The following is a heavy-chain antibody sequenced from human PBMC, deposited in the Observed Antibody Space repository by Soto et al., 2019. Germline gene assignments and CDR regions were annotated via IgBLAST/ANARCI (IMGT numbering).Heavy chain of an antibody. CDR1: GFTFSSYA. CDR3: APSMSSSGWLGY. D-gene: IGHD6-19*01. CDR2: ISGSGGST. Sequence: GGSLRLSCAASGFTFSSYAMGWDRQAPGKGLEWVSAISGSGGSTYYADSVKGRFTISKDNSKNTLYLQMNSLRAEDTAVYYSAPSMSSSGWLGYWGQGTLVTVSS. J-gene: IGHJ4*02. V-gene: IGHV3-23*01.